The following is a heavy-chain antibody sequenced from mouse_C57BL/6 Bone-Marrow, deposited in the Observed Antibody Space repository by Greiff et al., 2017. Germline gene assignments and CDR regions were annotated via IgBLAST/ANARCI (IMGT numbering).Heavy chain of an antibody. CDR2: ISDGGSYT. D-gene: IGHD1-1*01. J-gene: IGHJ2*01. V-gene: IGHV5-4*01. Sequence: VQLQQSGGGLVKPGGSLKLSCAASGFTFSSYAMSWVRQTPEKRLEWVATISDGGSYTYYPDNVKGRFTISRDNAKNNLYLQMSHLKSEDTAMYYCARALLLPYFDYWGQGTTLTVSS. CDR1: GFTFSSYA. CDR3: ARALLLPYFDY.